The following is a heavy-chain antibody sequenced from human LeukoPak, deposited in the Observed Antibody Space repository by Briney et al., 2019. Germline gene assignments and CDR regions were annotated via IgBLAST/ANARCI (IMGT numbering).Heavy chain of an antibody. CDR3: AMTTVTMWYFDY. CDR2: IKQDGSEK. Sequence: GGSLRLSCAASGFTFSSHWMSWVRQAPGKGLEWVANIKQDGSEKYYVDSVKGRFTISRDNAKNSLYLQMNSLRAEDTAVYYCAMTTVTMWYFDYWAREPWSPSP. V-gene: IGHV3-7*01. CDR1: GFTFSSHW. J-gene: IGHJ4*02. D-gene: IGHD4-11*01.